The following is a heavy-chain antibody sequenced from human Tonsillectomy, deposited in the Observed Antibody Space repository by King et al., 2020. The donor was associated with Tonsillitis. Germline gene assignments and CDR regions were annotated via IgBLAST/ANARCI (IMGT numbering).Heavy chain of an antibody. J-gene: IGHJ6*03. V-gene: IGHV4-4*02. Sequence: QLQESGPGLVKPSGTLSLTCAGSGGSISSSNWWSWVRQPPGKGLEWIGDIYHSGSTNYNPSLKSRVTISVDKSKNQFSLKLGSVTAADTAVYYCARGPAGTFYYYYMDVWGKGTTVTVSS. CDR1: GGSISSSNW. CDR2: IYHSGST. D-gene: IGHD6-13*01. CDR3: ARGPAGTFYYYYMDV.